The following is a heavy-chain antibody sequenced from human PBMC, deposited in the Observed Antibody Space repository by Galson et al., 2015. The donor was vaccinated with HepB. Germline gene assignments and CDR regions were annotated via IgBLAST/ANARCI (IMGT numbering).Heavy chain of an antibody. Sequence: SVKVSCKASGYTFTSYGISWVRQAPGQGLEWMGWISAYNGNTNYAQKLQGRVTMTTDTSTSTAYMELRSLRSDDTAVYYCARDLGVVRDCGGDCYSSSDYWGQGTLVTVSS. CDR2: ISAYNGNT. CDR1: GYTFTSYG. D-gene: IGHD2-21*01. V-gene: IGHV1-18*01. J-gene: IGHJ4*02. CDR3: ARDLGVVRDCGGDCYSSSDY.